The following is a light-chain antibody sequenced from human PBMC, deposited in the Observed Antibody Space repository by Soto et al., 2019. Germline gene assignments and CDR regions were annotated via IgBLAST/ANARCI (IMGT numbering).Light chain of an antibody. CDR1: SSNIGTNT. CDR2: SNN. Sequence: QSVLTQPPSASGTPGQRVTISCSGTSSNIGTNTVNWYRQVPGTAPKLLIYSNNQWPSGVPDRFSGSKSGTSATLAISGLQSEDEADYYCASWDDSLSTHYVFGTGTKVTVL. J-gene: IGLJ1*01. CDR3: ASWDDSLSTHYV. V-gene: IGLV1-44*01.